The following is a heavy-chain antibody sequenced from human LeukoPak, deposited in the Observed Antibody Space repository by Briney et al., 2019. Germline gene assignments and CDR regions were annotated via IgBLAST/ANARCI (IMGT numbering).Heavy chain of an antibody. CDR3: ASQPAAADVDY. J-gene: IGHJ4*02. Sequence: PGGSLRLSCAASGFMFSSYWMTWVRQAPGEGLEWVANIKQDGREKSYVDSVKGRFTISRDNAKNSLYMQMNSLRADDTGVYYCASQPAAADVDYWGQGTLVTVSS. V-gene: IGHV3-7*03. CDR2: IKQDGREK. CDR1: GFMFSSYW. D-gene: IGHD2-2*01.